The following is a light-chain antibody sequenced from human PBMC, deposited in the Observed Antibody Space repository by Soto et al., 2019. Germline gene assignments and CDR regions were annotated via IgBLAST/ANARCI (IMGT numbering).Light chain of an antibody. CDR2: SAS. J-gene: IGKJ4*01. CDR1: QAFNSY. Sequence: DIQLTQSPSFLSASVGDRVTITCRASQAFNSYLAWYQQKPGKPPNFLIYSASTLQSGVPSGFSGRGSGTEFTLTISSLQPEDLATYYFQHVHSYPRTFGGGTKVEIK. CDR3: QHVHSYPRT. V-gene: IGKV1-9*01.